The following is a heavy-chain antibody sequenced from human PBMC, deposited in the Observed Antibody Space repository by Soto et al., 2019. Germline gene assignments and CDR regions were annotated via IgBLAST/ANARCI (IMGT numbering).Heavy chain of an antibody. Sequence: QVQLVQSGAEVKKPGSSVKVSCKASGGTFSSYTISWVRQAPGQGLEWMGRIIPILGIANYAQKFQGRVTITADKSTSTAYMELSSLRSEDTAVYYCARVPPESGYDLTLEYWGQGTLVTVSS. CDR1: GGTFSSYT. V-gene: IGHV1-69*02. J-gene: IGHJ4*02. D-gene: IGHD5-12*01. CDR3: ARVPPESGYDLTLEY. CDR2: IIPILGIA.